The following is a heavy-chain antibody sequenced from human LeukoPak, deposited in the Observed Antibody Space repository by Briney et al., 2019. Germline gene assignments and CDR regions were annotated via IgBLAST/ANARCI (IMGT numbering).Heavy chain of an antibody. V-gene: IGHV3-23*01. J-gene: IGHJ4*02. CDR1: GFTFSTYA. D-gene: IGHD6-19*01. CDR2: ISSSGGTT. Sequence: GGSLRLSCAASGFTFSTYAVSWVRQAPRKGLAWVSAISSSGGTTYYADSVKGRFSISRDNSQNTLYLQMNSLRAEDTALYYCAKDRNGWPTNFDSWGQGTLVTVSA. CDR3: AKDRNGWPTNFDS.